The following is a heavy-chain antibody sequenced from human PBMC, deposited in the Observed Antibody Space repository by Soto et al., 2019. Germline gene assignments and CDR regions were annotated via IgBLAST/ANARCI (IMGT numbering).Heavy chain of an antibody. J-gene: IGHJ5*02. V-gene: IGHV4-30-2*01. CDR1: GGSISSGGYS. CDR2: IYHSGST. D-gene: IGHD3-22*01. Sequence: SETLSLTCAVSGGSISSGGYSWSWIRQPQGKGLERSGYIYHSGSTYYNPSLKSRVTIEVDRSKNQFYLKLSSVTAADTAEDYCPRPYYYDSCGYYRQNLFDPWVQGTLVTVSS. CDR3: PRPYYYDSCGYYRQNLFDP.